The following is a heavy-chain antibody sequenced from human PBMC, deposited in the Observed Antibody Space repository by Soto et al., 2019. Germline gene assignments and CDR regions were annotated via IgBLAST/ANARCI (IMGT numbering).Heavy chain of an antibody. Sequence: ASVKVSCKASGYTSINYGIGWVRQAPGQVLEWIGWISAYNGNTNFAQILQGRVTMTTDTSTSTAYMALRSLRSDDTAVYYWARGPDSRYPYFDFWSQGSLVTVSS. CDR3: ARGPDSRYPYFDF. J-gene: IGHJ4*01. D-gene: IGHD5-12*01. CDR1: GYTSINYG. V-gene: IGHV1-18*01. CDR2: ISAYNGNT.